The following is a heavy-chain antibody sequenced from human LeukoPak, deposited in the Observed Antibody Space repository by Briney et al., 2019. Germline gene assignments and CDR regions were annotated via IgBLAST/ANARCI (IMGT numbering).Heavy chain of an antibody. J-gene: IGHJ6*03. CDR1: GGTFSNYS. V-gene: IGHV1-69*05. CDR2: IMPLFNTA. CDR3: ARVDRDHYSLDV. Sequence: AVTVSFTASGGTFSNYSITWVRQAPAQGLEWVGGIMPLFNTANYAQQFQGIVTITTDETKSTAYMEMSRLRFEDTAMYYCARVDRDHYSLDVWGKGTTVTVA.